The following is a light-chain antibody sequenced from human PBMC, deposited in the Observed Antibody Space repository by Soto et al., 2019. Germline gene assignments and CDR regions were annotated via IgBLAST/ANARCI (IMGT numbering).Light chain of an antibody. J-gene: IGLJ1*01. CDR1: SSDVGSYNR. CDR2: GVS. V-gene: IGLV2-18*01. CDR3: SLYTSSSTYV. Sequence: QSVLTQPPSVSGSPGQSVTISCTGSSSDVGSYNRVSWYQQPPGAAPKLVIYGVSNRPSGVPDRFSGSKSGNTASLTISGLQAEDEADYYCSLYTSSSTYVFGTGTKVTVL.